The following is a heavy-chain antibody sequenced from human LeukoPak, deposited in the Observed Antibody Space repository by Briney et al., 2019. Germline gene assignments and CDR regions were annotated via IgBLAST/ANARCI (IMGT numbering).Heavy chain of an antibody. CDR3: ARFDWLLYPSPLDY. CDR1: GFPLSSCW. CDR2: IKQDGSEK. Sequence: GGSLGLSHAASGFPLSSCWQRWVSQASRKGREGGANIKQDGSEKYYVDSVKGRFTISRDNAKNSLYLQMNSLRAEDTAVYYCARFDWLLYPSPLDYWGQGTLVTVSS. V-gene: IGHV3-7*01. J-gene: IGHJ4*02. D-gene: IGHD3-9*01.